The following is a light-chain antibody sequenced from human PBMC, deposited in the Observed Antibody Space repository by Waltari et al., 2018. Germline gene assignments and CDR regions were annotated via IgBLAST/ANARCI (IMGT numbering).Light chain of an antibody. Sequence: DIQMTQSPSSMSASVGARIPVTCRASQVLGTWLAWYQQKPGKAPKLLIYDASHLQSGVSPRFSGSGSGTDFTLTISSLQPEDSATYFCQQTNIFPVTFGGGTKVEIK. J-gene: IGKJ4*01. V-gene: IGKV1-12*01. CDR3: QQTNIFPVT. CDR2: DAS. CDR1: QVLGTW.